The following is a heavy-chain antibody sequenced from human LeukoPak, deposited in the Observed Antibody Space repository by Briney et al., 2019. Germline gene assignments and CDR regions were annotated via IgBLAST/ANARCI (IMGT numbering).Heavy chain of an antibody. J-gene: IGHJ6*03. CDR2: INTNTANP. V-gene: IGHV7-4-1*02. Sequence: ASVKVSCKASGYTFISYAMNWVRQAPGQGLEWMGWINTNTANPTYAQGFTGRFVFSLDTSVSTAYLQISSLKAEDTAVYYCTSSFENYYYYYMDVWGKGTTVTISS. CDR3: TSSFENYYYYYMDV. CDR1: GYTFISYA.